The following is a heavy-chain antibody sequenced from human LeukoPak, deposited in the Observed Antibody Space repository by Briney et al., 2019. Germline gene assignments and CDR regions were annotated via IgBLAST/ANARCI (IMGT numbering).Heavy chain of an antibody. Sequence: GGSLRLSCAASGFTFDDYAMHWVRQAPGKGLEWVSGISWNSGSIGYADSVKGRFTISRDNAKNSLYLQMNSLRAEDTAVYCCASPVASGYDFPGPLDYWGQGTLVTVSS. CDR1: GFTFDDYA. CDR2: ISWNSGSI. V-gene: IGHV3-9*01. CDR3: ASPVASGYDFPGPLDY. J-gene: IGHJ4*02. D-gene: IGHD5-12*01.